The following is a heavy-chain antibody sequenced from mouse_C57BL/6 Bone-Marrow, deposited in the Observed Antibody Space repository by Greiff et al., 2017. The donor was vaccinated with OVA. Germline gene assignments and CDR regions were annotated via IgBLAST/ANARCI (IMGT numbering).Heavy chain of an antibody. V-gene: IGHV5-12*01. CDR3: ARRLYRGYFDY. D-gene: IGHD1-2*01. Sequence: EVKLVESGGGLVQPGGSLKLSCAASGFTFSDYYMYWVRQTPEKRLEWVAYISNGGGSTYYPDTVKGRFTISRDNAKNSLYLQMSRLKSEDTAMYYCARRLYRGYFDYWGQGTTLTVSS. J-gene: IGHJ2*01. CDR1: GFTFSDYY. CDR2: ISNGGGST.